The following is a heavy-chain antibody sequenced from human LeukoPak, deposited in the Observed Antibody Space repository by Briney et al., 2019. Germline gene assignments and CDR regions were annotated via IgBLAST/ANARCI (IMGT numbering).Heavy chain of an antibody. Sequence: PGGSLRLSCAASGSTFSSYWMSWVRQAPGKGLEWVANIKQDGSEKYYVDSVKGRFTISRDNAKNSLYLQMNSLRAEDTAVYYCAREQQLVRYYYYYYGMDVWGQGTTVTVSS. CDR2: IKQDGSEK. V-gene: IGHV3-7*01. CDR3: AREQQLVRYYYYYYGMDV. CDR1: GSTFSSYW. D-gene: IGHD6-13*01. J-gene: IGHJ6*02.